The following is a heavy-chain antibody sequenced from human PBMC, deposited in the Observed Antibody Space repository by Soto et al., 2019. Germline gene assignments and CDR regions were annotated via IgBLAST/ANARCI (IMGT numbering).Heavy chain of an antibody. V-gene: IGHV3-30*03. J-gene: IGHJ4*02. Sequence: GVSLRLACAAPGVRFSTRGIHWVRQAPGKGLEWVAVIMYDGNTEYYADSVKGRFTISRDNSKKTMYLQMSSLRTEDTAVYYCARPFSSGWYGDLDYWGQGTL. CDR2: IMYDGNTE. D-gene: IGHD6-19*01. CDR3: ARPFSSGWYGDLDY. CDR1: GVRFSTRG.